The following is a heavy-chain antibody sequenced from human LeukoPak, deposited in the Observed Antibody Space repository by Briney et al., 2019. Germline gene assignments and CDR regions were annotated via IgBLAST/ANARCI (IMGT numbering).Heavy chain of an antibody. CDR3: ARVSGSRNYYFGAFDI. Sequence: PGGSLRLSCAASGFTFSSYSMNWVRQAPGKGLKGVSYISSSSSTIYYADSVKGRFTISRDNAKNTLYLQMNSLRAEDTAMYYCARVSGSRNYYFGAFDIWGQGTMVTVSS. V-gene: IGHV3-48*04. CDR1: GFTFSSYS. J-gene: IGHJ3*02. D-gene: IGHD3-10*01. CDR2: ISSSSSTI.